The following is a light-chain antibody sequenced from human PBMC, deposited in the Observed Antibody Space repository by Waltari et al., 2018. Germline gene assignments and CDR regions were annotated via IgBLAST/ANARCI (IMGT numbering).Light chain of an antibody. Sequence: DIQMTQSPSTLSASVGDRVTITCRASQSISAWLAWYQLRPGKAPKLLITDASIFERGVPSRFSGSGSGTEFTLTINSLQPDDFATYYCHQYTNFPLTFGGGTTVEIK. J-gene: IGKJ4*01. CDR3: HQYTNFPLT. V-gene: IGKV1-5*01. CDR1: QSISAW. CDR2: DAS.